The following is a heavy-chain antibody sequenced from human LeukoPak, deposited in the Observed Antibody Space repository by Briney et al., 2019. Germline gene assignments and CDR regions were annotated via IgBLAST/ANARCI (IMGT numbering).Heavy chain of an antibody. CDR1: RYTFTSYY. CDR2: INPSGGST. V-gene: IGHV1-46*01. J-gene: IGHJ1*01. Sequence: ASVKVSCKASRYTFTSYYMHWVRQAPGQGLEWMGIINPSGGSTSYAQKFQGRVTMTRDTSTSTVYMELSSLRSEDTAVYYCASRAVAGNYFQHWGQGTLVTVSS. D-gene: IGHD6-19*01. CDR3: ASRAVAGNYFQH.